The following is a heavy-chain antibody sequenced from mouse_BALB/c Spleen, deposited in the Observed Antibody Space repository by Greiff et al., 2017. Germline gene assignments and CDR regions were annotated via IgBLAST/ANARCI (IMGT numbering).Heavy chain of an antibody. CDR2: IYPSDSYT. V-gene: IGHV1-69*02. D-gene: IGHD1-1*01. CDR1: GYTFTSYW. CDR3: TRNNLVALYYFDY. J-gene: IGHJ4*01. Sequence: QVQLQQPGAELVRPGASVKLSCKASGYTFTSYWINWVKQRPGQGLEWIGNIYPSDSYTNYNQKFKDKATLTVDKSSSTAYMQLSSPTSEDSAVYYCTRNNLVALYYFDYWGQGTSVTVSS.